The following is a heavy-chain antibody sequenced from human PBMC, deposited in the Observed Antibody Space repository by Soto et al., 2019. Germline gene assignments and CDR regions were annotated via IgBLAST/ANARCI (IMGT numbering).Heavy chain of an antibody. J-gene: IGHJ6*02. CDR1: GGTFSNYA. CDR2: IIPIVGTG. CDR3: ARVVILVPTASTHYCYHMDV. D-gene: IGHD2-2*01. V-gene: IGHV1-69*01. Sequence: QVQLVQSGAEVRKPGSSVTVSCKASGGTFSNYAISWVRQAPGQGLEWMGGIIPIVGTGSYAQKFQGRVTITADEPTTTAYMEVRSLRFEDTAVYYCARVVILVPTASTHYCYHMDVWGPGTTVTGSS.